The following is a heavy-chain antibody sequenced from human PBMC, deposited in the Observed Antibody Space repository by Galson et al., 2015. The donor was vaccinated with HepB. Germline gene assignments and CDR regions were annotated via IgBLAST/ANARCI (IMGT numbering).Heavy chain of an antibody. V-gene: IGHV3-15*01. CDR1: GFTFRDAW. CDR3: SPYSYDDDANRLFDF. D-gene: IGHD3-22*01. CDR2: IKSKDDGETT. J-gene: IGHJ4*02. Sequence: SLRLSCAASGFTFRDAWVNWVRQAPGRGLEWVGRIKSKDDGETTDYAAFVKGRFTVSRDDAKLRVYLQMNGLKTEDTAVYYCSPYSYDDDANRLFDFWGRGTLVTVTS.